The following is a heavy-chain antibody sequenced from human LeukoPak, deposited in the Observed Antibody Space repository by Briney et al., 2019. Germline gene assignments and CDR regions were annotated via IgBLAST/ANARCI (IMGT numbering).Heavy chain of an antibody. CDR2: IKQDGSEQ. CDR1: GFTFSNYW. V-gene: IGHV3-7*05. D-gene: IGHD6-13*01. CDR3: VRWSGSWYY. J-gene: IGHJ4*02. Sequence: GGSLRLSCAASGFTFSNYWMSWVRQAPGKGLEWVANIKQDGSEQYYVDSVKGRFTISRDNSKNSLYLQMNSLRAGDTAVYYCVRWSGSWYYWGQGTLVTVSS.